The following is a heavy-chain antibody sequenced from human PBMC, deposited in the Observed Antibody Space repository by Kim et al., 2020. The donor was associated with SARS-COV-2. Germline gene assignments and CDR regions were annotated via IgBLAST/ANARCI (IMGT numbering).Heavy chain of an antibody. J-gene: IGHJ5*02. V-gene: IGHV1-46*01. D-gene: IGHD3-10*01. CDR3: ARGGLWFGEGFDP. Sequence: YAQKFQGRVTMTRDTSTSTVYMELSSLRSEDTAVYYCARGGLWFGEGFDPWGQGTLVTVSS.